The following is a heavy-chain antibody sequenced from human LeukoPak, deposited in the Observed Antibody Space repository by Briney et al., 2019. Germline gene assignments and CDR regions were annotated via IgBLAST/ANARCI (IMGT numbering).Heavy chain of an antibody. CDR1: GFTFSSYG. CDR2: IRYDGSNK. Sequence: VQPGGSLRLSCAASGFTFSSYGMHWVRQAPGKGLEWVAFIRYDGSNKYYADSVKGRFTISRDNSKNTLYLQMNSLRAEDTAVYYCAKDIRNRNWFDPWGQGTLVTVSS. J-gene: IGHJ5*02. CDR3: AKDIRNRNWFDP. V-gene: IGHV3-30*02.